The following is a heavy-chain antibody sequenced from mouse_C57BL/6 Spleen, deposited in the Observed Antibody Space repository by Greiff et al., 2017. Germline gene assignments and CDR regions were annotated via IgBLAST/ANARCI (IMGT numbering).Heavy chain of an antibody. V-gene: IGHV1-54*01. CDR1: GYAFTNYL. CDR3: YLSTMVTNAWFAY. J-gene: IGHJ3*01. CDR2: INPGSGGT. D-gene: IGHD2-1*01. Sequence: QVQLQQSGAELVRPGTSVKVSCKASGYAFTNYLIEWVKQRPGQGLEWIGVINPGSGGTNYNEKFKGKATLTADKSSSTAYMQLSSLTSEDSAVYFCYLSTMVTNAWFAYWGQGTLVTGSA.